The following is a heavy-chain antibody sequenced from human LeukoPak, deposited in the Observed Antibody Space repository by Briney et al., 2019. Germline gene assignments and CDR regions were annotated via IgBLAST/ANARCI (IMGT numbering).Heavy chain of an antibody. D-gene: IGHD3-16*01. Sequence: ATVKVSCKALGYPFTAFSLHWVRQAPGQGPEWMAIINPGIFTTTYAQKLQDRITVTSDTSTATVYMELRSLRLEDTAVYFCARDWAHGSFDSWGQGTLVTVSS. J-gene: IGHJ4*02. CDR1: GYPFTAFS. CDR3: ARDWAHGSFDS. CDR2: INPGIFTT. V-gene: IGHV1-46*01.